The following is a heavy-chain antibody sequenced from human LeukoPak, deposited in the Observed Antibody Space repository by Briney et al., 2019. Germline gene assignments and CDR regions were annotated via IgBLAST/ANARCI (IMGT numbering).Heavy chain of an antibody. CDR2: IYYSGST. J-gene: IGHJ5*02. CDR3: ARDNRVVRGPFNWFDP. D-gene: IGHD3-10*01. V-gene: IGHV4-30-4*07. CDR1: GGSISSGGYS. Sequence: PSETLSLTCAVSGGSISSGGYSWSWIRQPPGKGLEWIGYIYYSGSTYYNPSLKSRVTISVDTSKNQFSLKLSSVTAADTAVYYCARDNRVVRGPFNWFDPWGQGTLVTVSS.